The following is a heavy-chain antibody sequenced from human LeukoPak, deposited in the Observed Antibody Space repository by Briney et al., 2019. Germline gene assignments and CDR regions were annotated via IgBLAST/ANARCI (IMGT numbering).Heavy chain of an antibody. D-gene: IGHD1-26*01. V-gene: IGHV3-21*04. CDR1: GFTFSSYS. Sequence: GGSLRLSCAASGFTFSSYSMSWVRQAPGKGLEWVSSISSSSSYIYYADSVKGRFTISRDNAKNTLYLQMNSLRAEDTAVYYCAKDWELNFDYWGQGTLVTVSS. CDR3: AKDWELNFDY. CDR2: ISSSSSYI. J-gene: IGHJ4*02.